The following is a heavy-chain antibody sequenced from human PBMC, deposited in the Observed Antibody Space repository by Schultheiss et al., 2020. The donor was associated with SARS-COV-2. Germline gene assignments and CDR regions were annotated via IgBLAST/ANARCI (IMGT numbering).Heavy chain of an antibody. CDR3: AKDLRGYDILTGLGY. CDR2: ISWNSGSI. D-gene: IGHD3-9*01. J-gene: IGHJ6*04. V-gene: IGHV3-9*01. Sequence: GGSLRLSCAASGFTFSSYAMHWVRQAPGKGLEWVSGISWNSGSIGYADSVKGRFTISRDNAKNSLYLQMNSLRAEDTALYYCAKDLRGYDILTGLGYWGKGTTVTVSS. CDR1: GFTFSSYA.